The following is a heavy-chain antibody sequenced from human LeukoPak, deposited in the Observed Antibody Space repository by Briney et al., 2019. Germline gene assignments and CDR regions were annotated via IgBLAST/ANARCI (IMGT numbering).Heavy chain of an antibody. CDR1: GGSVNSGTYY. D-gene: IGHD4-23*01. Sequence: SETLSLTCTVSGGSVNSGTYYWSWIRQPPGKGLEWIGNIYYSGSAYYNPSLKSRVTMSVDTSKNQFSLKLSSVTAADTAVYYCATLTTVVTPSYFDSWGQGTLVTVSS. CDR3: ATLTTVVTPSYFDS. J-gene: IGHJ4*02. CDR2: IYYSGSA. V-gene: IGHV4-39*07.